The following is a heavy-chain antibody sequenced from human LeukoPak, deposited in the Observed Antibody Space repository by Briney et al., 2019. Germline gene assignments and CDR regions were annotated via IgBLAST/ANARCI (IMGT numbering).Heavy chain of an antibody. CDR3: ARDGTPNYSSGWVYMDV. CDR2: ISYDGSNK. CDR1: GLTFSSYA. J-gene: IGHJ6*03. Sequence: PGGSLRLSCAASGLTFSSYAMHWVRQAPGKGLEWVAVISYDGSNKYYADSVKGRFTISRDNSKNTLYLQMNSLRAEDTAVYYCARDGTPNYSSGWVYMDVWGEGTTVTISS. D-gene: IGHD6-25*01. V-gene: IGHV3-30*04.